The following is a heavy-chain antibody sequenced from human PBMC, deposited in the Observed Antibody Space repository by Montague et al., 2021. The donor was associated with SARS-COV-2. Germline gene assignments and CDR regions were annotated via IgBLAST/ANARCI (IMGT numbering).Heavy chain of an antibody. CDR2: IYHSGST. CDR1: GYSISSGYY. J-gene: IGHJ6*02. Sequence: SETLSLTCTVSGYSISSGYYWGWIRQSPGKGLEWIGSIYHSGSTYYNPSLKSRVTISVDTSKNQFSLKPSSVTAADTAVYYCAGDQESGGLGELLVGYYYGRDDWGQGTTVPVSS. CDR3: AGDQESGGLGELLVGYYYGRDD. V-gene: IGHV4-38-2*02. D-gene: IGHD3-10*01.